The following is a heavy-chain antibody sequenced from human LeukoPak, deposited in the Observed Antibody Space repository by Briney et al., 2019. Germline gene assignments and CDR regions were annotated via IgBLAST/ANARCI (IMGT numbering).Heavy chain of an antibody. CDR2: ISSSGST. J-gene: IGHJ5*02. V-gene: IGHV4-59*02. D-gene: IGHD2/OR15-2a*01. CDR3: ARNRWFDP. Sequence: SETLSLTCTVSGGCVSRYSWSWIRQPPGKGLEWIGYISSSGSTNYNPSLKSRVTISVDTSKNQFSLKLSSVTAADTAVYYCARNRWFDPWGQGTLVTVSS. CDR1: GGCVSRYS.